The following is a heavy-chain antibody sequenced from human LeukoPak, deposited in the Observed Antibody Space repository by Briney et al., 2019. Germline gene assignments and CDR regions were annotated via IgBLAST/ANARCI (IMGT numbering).Heavy chain of an antibody. J-gene: IGHJ6*02. D-gene: IGHD6-19*01. CDR1: GDSVSSNSAA. CDR3: ARASTAVAGRRKNNYYGMDV. Sequence: SQTLSLTCAISGDSVSSNSAAWNWIRQSPSRGLEWLGRTYYRSKWYNDYAVSVKSRITINPDTSKNQFSLQLNSVTPEDTAVYYCARASTAVAGRRKNNYYGMDVWGQGTTVTVSS. CDR2: TYYRSKWYN. V-gene: IGHV6-1*01.